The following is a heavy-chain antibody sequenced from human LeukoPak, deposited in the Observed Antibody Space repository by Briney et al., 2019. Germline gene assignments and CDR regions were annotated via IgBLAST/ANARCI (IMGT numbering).Heavy chain of an antibody. CDR1: GGSISSSSYY. J-gene: IGHJ6*03. Sequence: PSETLSLTCTVSGGSISSSSYYWGWIRQPPGKGLEWIGSIYYSGGTYYNPSLKSRVTISVDTSKNQFSLKLSSVTAADTAVYYCARHRGYYYYYMDVWGKGTTVTISS. CDR3: ARHRGYYYYYMDV. CDR2: IYYSGGT. V-gene: IGHV4-39*01.